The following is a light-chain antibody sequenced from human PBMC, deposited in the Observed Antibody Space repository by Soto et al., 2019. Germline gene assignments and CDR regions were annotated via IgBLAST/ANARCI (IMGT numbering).Light chain of an antibody. J-gene: IGKJ1*01. V-gene: IGKV3-15*01. CDR2: GAT. CDR1: QSVSSN. CDR3: QQYNDWPRT. Sequence: EIVMTRSPATGSGSRLGGGTGAFRASQSVSSNLAWYQQKPGQAPRLLIYGATTRATGIPARFSGSGSGTEFTLTISSLQSEDFAVYYCQQYNDWPRTFGQGTRWIS.